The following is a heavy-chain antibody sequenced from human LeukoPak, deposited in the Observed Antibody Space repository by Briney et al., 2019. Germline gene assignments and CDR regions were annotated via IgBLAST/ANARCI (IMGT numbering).Heavy chain of an antibody. CDR1: GGSISSYY. Sequence: SETLSLTCTVSGGSISSYYWSWIRQPPGKGLEWIGYIYYSGSTNYNPSLKSRVTISVDTPKNQFSLKLSSVTAADTAVYYCVATEDYYYYMDVWGKGTTVTVSS. D-gene: IGHD1-26*01. CDR2: IYYSGST. J-gene: IGHJ6*03. CDR3: VATEDYYYYMDV. V-gene: IGHV4-59*01.